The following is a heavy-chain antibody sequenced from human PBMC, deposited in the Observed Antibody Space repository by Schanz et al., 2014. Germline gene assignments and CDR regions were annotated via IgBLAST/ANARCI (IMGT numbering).Heavy chain of an antibody. CDR2: INPNSGDT. CDR3: ARGGAIVGAYFDY. V-gene: IGHV1-2*02. J-gene: IGHJ4*02. D-gene: IGHD1-26*01. Sequence: QVQLVQSGGEVKTPGASVKVSCKASGYSFTGYYMNWVRQAPGQGLEWMGWINPNSGDTNYAQKFQGRVTMTRDTSITTAYMELRRLRSDDTAVYYCARGGAIVGAYFDYWGQGTLVTVSS. CDR1: GYSFTGYY.